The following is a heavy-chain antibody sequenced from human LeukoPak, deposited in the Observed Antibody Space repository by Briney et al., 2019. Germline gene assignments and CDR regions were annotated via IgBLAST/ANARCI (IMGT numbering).Heavy chain of an antibody. CDR3: SRTAATMVRGALTKAFYYYGMDV. J-gene: IGHJ6*02. Sequence: ASVKLSCKASGYTFTSYGISWVRQAPGQGIEWMGWISAYNGKTNYAQTLQGRGSMTIDRSTSTAAMELEMLRLGDAAVYECSRTAATMVRGALTKAFYYYGMDVWGQGTTVTVSS. CDR2: ISAYNGKT. CDR1: GYTFTSYG. D-gene: IGHD3-10*01. V-gene: IGHV1-18*01.